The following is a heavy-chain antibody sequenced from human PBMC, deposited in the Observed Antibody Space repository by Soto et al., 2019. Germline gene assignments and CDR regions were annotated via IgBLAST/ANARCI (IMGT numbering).Heavy chain of an antibody. CDR1: GGSISIYY. J-gene: IGHJ4*02. Sequence: SETLSLTCTVSGGSISIYYCGWTRQHPGKGLEWIGYIYYSGSTNYNPSLKSRVTISVDTSKNQFSLKLSSVTAADTAVYYCARASRKYSYGFDYWGQGTLVTVSS. V-gene: IGHV4-59*01. CDR2: IYYSGST. CDR3: ARASRKYSYGFDY. D-gene: IGHD5-18*01.